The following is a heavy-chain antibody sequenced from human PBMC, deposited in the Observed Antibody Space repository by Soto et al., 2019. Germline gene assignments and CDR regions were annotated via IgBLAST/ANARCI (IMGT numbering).Heavy chain of an antibody. Sequence: SETLSLTCTVSGGSISSYYWSWIRQPPGKGLEWIGYIQNSGNTNYNPSLKSRVTISVDTSKNQFSLKLSSVTAADTAVYYCAKHFHYSIVVVPAASWFDPWGQGTLVTVSS. CDR3: AKHFHYSIVVVPAASWFDP. D-gene: IGHD2-2*01. CDR2: IQNSGNT. V-gene: IGHV4-59*08. J-gene: IGHJ5*02. CDR1: GGSISSYY.